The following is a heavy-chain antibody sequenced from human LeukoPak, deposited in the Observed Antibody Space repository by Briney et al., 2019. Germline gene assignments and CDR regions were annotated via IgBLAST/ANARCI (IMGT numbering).Heavy chain of an antibody. CDR3: ARDPSTIAVAGTYVY. D-gene: IGHD6-19*01. CDR1: GFTFSSYG. Sequence: GGSLRLSCAASGFTFSSYGMNWVRQAPGKGLEWVSSISSSSSYIYYADSVKGRFTISRDNAKNSLYLQMNSLRAEDTAVYYCARDPSTIAVAGTYVYWGQGTLVTVSS. J-gene: IGHJ4*02. CDR2: ISSSSSYI. V-gene: IGHV3-21*01.